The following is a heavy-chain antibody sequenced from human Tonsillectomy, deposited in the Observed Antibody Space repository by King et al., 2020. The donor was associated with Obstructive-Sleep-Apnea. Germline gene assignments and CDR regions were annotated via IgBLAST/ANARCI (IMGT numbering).Heavy chain of an antibody. Sequence: VQLVESGGGLVQPGRSLRLSCVASGFNFGNYAMHWVRQAPGKGLEWVSGISWNSYSIGYADSVKGRFTISRDNAKNSLYLHMNSLRPEDAAFYYCVKDHIGGYGSPWDHFDRGGQGTLVTVSS. D-gene: IGHD3-16*01. CDR2: ISWNSYSI. CDR1: GFNFGNYA. V-gene: IGHV3-9*01. CDR3: VKDHIGGYGSPWDHFDR. J-gene: IGHJ4*02.